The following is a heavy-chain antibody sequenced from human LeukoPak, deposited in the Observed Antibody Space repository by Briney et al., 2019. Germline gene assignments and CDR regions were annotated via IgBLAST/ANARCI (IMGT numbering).Heavy chain of an antibody. J-gene: IGHJ6*02. CDR1: GGSFSGYY. CDR2: INHSGST. V-gene: IGHV4-34*01. CDR3: ARGVPLSWYGMDV. Sequence: SETLSLTCAVYGGSFSGYYWSWIRQPPGKGLEWIGEINHSGSTNYNPSLKSRVTISVDTSKNQFSLKLSSVTAADTAVYYCARGVPLSWYGMDVWGQGTTVTVSS.